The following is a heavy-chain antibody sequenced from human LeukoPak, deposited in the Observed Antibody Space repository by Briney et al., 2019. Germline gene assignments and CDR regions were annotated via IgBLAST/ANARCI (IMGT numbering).Heavy chain of an antibody. CDR2: IIPILGIA. CDR1: GGTFSSYT. J-gene: IGHJ6*03. D-gene: IGHD2-2*02. CDR3: ATRPLDCSSTSCYTEAYYYMDV. V-gene: IGHV1-69*02. Sequence: SVKVSCKASGGTFSSYTISWVRQAPGQGLEWMGRIIPILGIANYAQKFQGRVTITADKSTSTAYMELSSLRSEDTAVYYCATRPLDCSSTSCYTEAYYYMDVWGKGTTVTVSS.